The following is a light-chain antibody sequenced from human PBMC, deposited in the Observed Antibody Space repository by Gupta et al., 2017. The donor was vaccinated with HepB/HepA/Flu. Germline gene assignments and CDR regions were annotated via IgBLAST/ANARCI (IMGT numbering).Light chain of an antibody. V-gene: IGLV3-21*03. CDR1: NLGNTS. CDR2: DDS. CDR3: PVWSTGSDQVV. J-gene: IGLJ2*01. Sequence: SYVLTQHPPVSVALGKTARITCGGNNLGNTSASWYQQKPGQAPVMICDDDSHRPSGIPELFASCNAGKTAMPITSSVAAGDEAYYCGPVWSTGSDQVVFGGGTKLTVL.